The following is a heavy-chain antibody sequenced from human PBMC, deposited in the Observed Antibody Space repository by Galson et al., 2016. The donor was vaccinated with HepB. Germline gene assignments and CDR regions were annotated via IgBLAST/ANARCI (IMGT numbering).Heavy chain of an antibody. CDR3: TTDGSFFDLDN. CDR1: GFDFNDAW. Sequence: SLRLSCAASGFDFNDAWMNWVRQAPGKGLEWVGRIKSKTDGGTTDYAAPVKGRFTISRDDSKNTLFLRMKSLKTEDAAMYYCTTDGSFFDLDNWGQGTLVTVSS. D-gene: IGHD1-26*01. V-gene: IGHV3-15*07. CDR2: IKSKTDGGTT. J-gene: IGHJ4*02.